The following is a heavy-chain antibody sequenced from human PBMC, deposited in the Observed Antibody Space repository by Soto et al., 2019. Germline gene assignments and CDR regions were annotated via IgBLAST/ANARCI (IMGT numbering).Heavy chain of an antibody. CDR1: GGTFSSYA. Sequence: QVQLVQSGAEVKKPGSSVKVSCKASGGTFSSYAISWVRQAPGQGLEWMGGIIPIFGTANYAQKFQARVTITADESTSTAYMELSSLRSEDTAVYYCARGGYCSSTSCYTFAEYFQHWGQGTLVTVSS. V-gene: IGHV1-69*01. D-gene: IGHD2-2*02. CDR3: ARGGYCSSTSCYTFAEYFQH. CDR2: IIPIFGTA. J-gene: IGHJ1*01.